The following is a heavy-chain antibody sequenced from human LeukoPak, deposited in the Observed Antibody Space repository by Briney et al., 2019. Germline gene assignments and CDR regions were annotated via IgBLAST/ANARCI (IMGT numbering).Heavy chain of an antibody. CDR3: AKAPGRYSSGWYVN. CDR1: GFTFSSYG. J-gene: IGHJ4*02. CDR2: IWYDGSNK. V-gene: IGHV3-33*06. Sequence: PGGSLRLSCAASGFTFSSYGTHWVRQAPGKGLEWVAVIWYDGSNKYYADSVKGRFTISRDNSKNTLYLQMNSLRAEDTAVYYCAKAPGRYSSGWYVNWGQGTLVTVSS. D-gene: IGHD6-19*01.